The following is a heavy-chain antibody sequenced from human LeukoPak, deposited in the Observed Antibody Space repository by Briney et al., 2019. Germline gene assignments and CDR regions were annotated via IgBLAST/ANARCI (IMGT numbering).Heavy chain of an antibody. D-gene: IGHD2-15*01. Sequence: PGRSLRLSCAASGFTFSSYAMHWVRQAPGKGLEWVAVILYDGSNKYYADSVKGRFTISRDNSKNTLYLQMNSLRAEDTAVYYCARAPGYCSGGSCYTAGMDVWGKGTTVTVSS. CDR1: GFTFSSYA. J-gene: IGHJ6*04. V-gene: IGHV3-30-3*01. CDR3: ARAPGYCSGGSCYTAGMDV. CDR2: ILYDGSNK.